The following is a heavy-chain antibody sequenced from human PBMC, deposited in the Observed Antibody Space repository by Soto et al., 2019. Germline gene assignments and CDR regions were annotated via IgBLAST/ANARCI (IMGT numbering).Heavy chain of an antibody. CDR2: ISAYNGNT. CDR1: GYTFTSYG. Sequence: ASVKVSCKASGYTFTSYGISWVRQAPGQGLEWMGWISAYNGNTNYAQKLQGRVTMTTDTSTSTAYMELRSLRSDDTAVYYCARACQCAGDYGMGVWGQGTTVTVSS. V-gene: IGHV1-18*01. D-gene: IGHD3-10*02. J-gene: IGHJ6*02. CDR3: ARACQCAGDYGMGV.